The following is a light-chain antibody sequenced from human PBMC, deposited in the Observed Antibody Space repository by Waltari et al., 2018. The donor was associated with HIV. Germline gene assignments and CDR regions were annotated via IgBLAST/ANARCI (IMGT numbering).Light chain of an antibody. J-gene: IGKJ5*01. CDR3: QQYGRSPIT. CDR2: GAS. CDR1: QRISASQ. V-gene: IGKV3-20*01. Sequence: VFTQSPDTLSVSPGQSAPLPCRASQRISASQLAWYQQTPGQAPRHGIYGASTRATGTPDRFSGSGSGTDFALTISRLEPEDSAVFYCQQYGRSPITFGLGTRL.